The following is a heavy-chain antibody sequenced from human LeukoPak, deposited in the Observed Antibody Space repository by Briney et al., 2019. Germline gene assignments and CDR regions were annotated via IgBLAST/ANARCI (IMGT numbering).Heavy chain of an antibody. D-gene: IGHD6-19*01. CDR1: GFTFSSYG. CDR2: IWYDGSNK. Sequence: GGSLRLSCAASGFTFSSYGMHWVRQAPGKGLEWVAVIWYDGSNKYYADSVKGRFTISRDNSKNTLYLQMNSLRAEDTAVYYCARDFQQRLAAYYYGMDVWGKGTTVTVSS. J-gene: IGHJ6*04. CDR3: ARDFQQRLAAYYYGMDV. V-gene: IGHV3-33*01.